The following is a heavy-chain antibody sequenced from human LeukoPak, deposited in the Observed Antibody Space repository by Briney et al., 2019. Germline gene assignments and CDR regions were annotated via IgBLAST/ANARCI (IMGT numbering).Heavy chain of an antibody. V-gene: IGHV3-7*01. J-gene: IGHJ4*02. CDR3: ARLCXGNQLAGFDS. D-gene: IGHD3-10*02. Sequence: PGGSLRLSCSASGFTFSTYWMSWVRQAPGKGLEWVANMRRDGNEIYYLDSVRGRFTTSRDNAKNSLYLQMNSLRAEDTAVYYCARLCXGNQLAGFDSWGQGTLVTVSS. CDR1: GFTFSTYW. CDR2: MRRDGNEI.